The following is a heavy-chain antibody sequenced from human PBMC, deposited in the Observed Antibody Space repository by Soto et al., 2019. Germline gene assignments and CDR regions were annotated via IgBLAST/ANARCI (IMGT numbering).Heavy chain of an antibody. D-gene: IGHD6-13*01. J-gene: IGHJ4*02. CDR3: ARGGGYSSSSGYDY. CDR2: TYYRSKWYN. V-gene: IGHV6-1*01. CDR1: GDSVSSNSTA. Sequence: PSQTLSLTCVISGDSVSSNSTALNCTRQSPSIGLEWLGRTYYRSKWYNDYAVSVKSRITINLDTSKNQFSLQLNSVTSEDTAVYYCARGGGYSSSSGYDYWGQGSLVTVSS.